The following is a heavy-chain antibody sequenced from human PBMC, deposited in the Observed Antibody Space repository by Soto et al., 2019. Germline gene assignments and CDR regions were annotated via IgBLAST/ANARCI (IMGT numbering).Heavy chain of an antibody. V-gene: IGHV1-2*04. J-gene: IGHJ4*02. CDR2: NNPNSGTA. CDR3: ARGPDYAGYFDY. Sequence: ASVKVSCKASGYIFTGYFMHWVRQAPGQGLEWMGWNNPNSGTANYAQKFQGWVTIPADESMTTAYMELSGLRSENTAVYYCARGPDYAGYFDYWGKGTLVTVSS. CDR1: GYIFTGYF. D-gene: IGHD4-17*01.